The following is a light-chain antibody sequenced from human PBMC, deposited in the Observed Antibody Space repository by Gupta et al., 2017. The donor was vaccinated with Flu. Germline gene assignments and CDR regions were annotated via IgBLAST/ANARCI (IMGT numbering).Light chain of an antibody. CDR3: GAWDSSLSVGF. Sequence: QSVLTQPPSVSAAPGQKVTISCSGSSSTIGSNYVSWYQQLPGTAPKLLIYDNNKRPSGIPDRFSGSKSGTSATLGISGLQTEDEADYYCGAWDSSLSVGFFGGGTTLTVL. V-gene: IGLV1-51*01. CDR1: SSTIGSNY. CDR2: DNN. J-gene: IGLJ2*01.